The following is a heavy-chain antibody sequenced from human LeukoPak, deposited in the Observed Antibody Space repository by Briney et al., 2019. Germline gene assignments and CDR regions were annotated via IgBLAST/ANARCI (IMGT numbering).Heavy chain of an antibody. CDR1: GFTVSSNY. CDR3: AREGEMATNDY. Sequence: GGSLRLSCAASGFTVSSNYMSWVRQAPGKGLEWVSVIYSGGSTYYADSVKGRFTISRDSSKNTLYLQMNSLRAEDTAVYYCAREGEMATNDYWGQGTLVTVSS. J-gene: IGHJ4*02. CDR2: IYSGGST. D-gene: IGHD5-24*01. V-gene: IGHV3-66*02.